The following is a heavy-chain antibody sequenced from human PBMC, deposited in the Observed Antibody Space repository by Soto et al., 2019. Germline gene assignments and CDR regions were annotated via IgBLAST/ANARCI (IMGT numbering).Heavy chain of an antibody. CDR1: GFTFSSYA. D-gene: IGHD3-9*01. CDR3: ATDGDQGDILTGYDYYYYGMDV. J-gene: IGHJ6*02. Sequence: EVQLLESGGGLVQPGGSLRLSCAASGFTFSSYAMSWVRQAPGKGLEWVSAISGSGGSTYYADSVKGRFTISRDNSKNNLYLQMNSPSAEYTAVYDCATDGDQGDILTGYDYYYYGMDVWGQGTTVTVSS. CDR2: ISGSGGST. V-gene: IGHV3-23*01.